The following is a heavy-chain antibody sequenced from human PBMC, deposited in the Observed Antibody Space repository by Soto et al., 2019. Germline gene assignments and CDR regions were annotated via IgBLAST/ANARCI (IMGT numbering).Heavy chain of an antibody. CDR1: GGTFSSYA. CDR2: IIPIFGTA. J-gene: IGHJ3*02. D-gene: IGHD5-12*01. Sequence: ASVKVSCKASGGTFSSYAISWVRQAPGQGLEWMGGIIPIFGTANYAQRFQGRVTITADESTSTAYMELSSLRSEDTAVYYCARDRDIVATIRAFDIWGQGTMVTVSS. V-gene: IGHV1-69*13. CDR3: ARDRDIVATIRAFDI.